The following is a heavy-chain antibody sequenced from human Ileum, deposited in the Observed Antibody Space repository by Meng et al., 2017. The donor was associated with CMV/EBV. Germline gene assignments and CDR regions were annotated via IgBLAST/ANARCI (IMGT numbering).Heavy chain of an antibody. Sequence: LQPQESAPGLVPPSETLSLICTVSGGSISIGRHYWGWIRQPPGKGLEWIGILYYSGTTYYNPSLKSRVTMSVGTSENQFSLKMNSVTAADTAVYYCARWSPESSSWSGFDFWGQGTLVTVSS. D-gene: IGHD6-13*01. CDR1: GGSISIGRHY. CDR2: LYYSGTT. V-gene: IGHV4-39*07. J-gene: IGHJ4*02. CDR3: ARWSPESSSWSGFDF.